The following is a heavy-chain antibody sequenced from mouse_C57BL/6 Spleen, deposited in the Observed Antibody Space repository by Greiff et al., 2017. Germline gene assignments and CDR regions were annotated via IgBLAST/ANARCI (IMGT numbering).Heavy chain of an antibody. CDR1: GYTFTDYN. D-gene: IGHD1-1*01. Sequence: EVQLQQSGPELVKPGASVKIPCKASGYTFTDYNMDWVKQSHGKSLEWIGDINPNNGGTIYNQKFKGKATLTVDKSSSTAYMELRSLTSEDTAVYYCARRTTVVESSWFAYWGQGTLVTVSA. CDR3: ARRTTVVESSWFAY. CDR2: INPNNGGT. J-gene: IGHJ3*01. V-gene: IGHV1-18*01.